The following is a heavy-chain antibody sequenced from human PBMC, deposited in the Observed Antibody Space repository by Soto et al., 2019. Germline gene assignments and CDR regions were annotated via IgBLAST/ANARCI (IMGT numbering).Heavy chain of an antibody. CDR3: ARGGWGAYYLDT. CDR1: GFNFRNYW. D-gene: IGHD1-26*01. V-gene: IGHV3-74*01. J-gene: IGHJ4*02. Sequence: EVQLVESGGGLVQPGGSLRLSCAASGFNFRNYWMHWVRQAPGKGLVWVSRIKYDESSTDYADSLYGRFIISRDNAKNTVYMQMNSLRSEDTAVYYCARGGWGAYYLDTWGQGTLVTVSS. CDR2: IKYDESST.